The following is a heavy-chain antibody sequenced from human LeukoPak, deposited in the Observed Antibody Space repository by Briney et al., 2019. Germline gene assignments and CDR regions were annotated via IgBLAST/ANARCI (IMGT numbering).Heavy chain of an antibody. CDR2: IYYSGST. V-gene: IGHV4-39*01. J-gene: IGHJ6*02. CDR1: GGSISSSSYY. CDR3: ARRGGSSGWYYYYYGMDV. Sequence: SETLSLTCTVSGGSISSSSYYWGWIRQPPGKGLEWIVSIYYSGSTYYNPSLKSRVTISVDTSKNQFSLKLSSVTAADTAVYYCARRGGSSGWYYYYYGMDVWGQGTTVTVSS. D-gene: IGHD6-19*01.